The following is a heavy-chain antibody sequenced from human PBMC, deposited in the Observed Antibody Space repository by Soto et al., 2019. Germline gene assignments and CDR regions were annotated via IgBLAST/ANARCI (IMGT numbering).Heavy chain of an antibody. CDR1: GFSLSTSGVG. J-gene: IGHJ4*02. CDR2: IYWDDYK. CDR3: VHKGGGDRILDY. Sequence: QITLKESGPALVKPTQTLTLTCTFSGFSLSTSGVGVGWIRQPPGEALEWLALIYWDDYKHFSPSLESRLTIPKDNSKTQVVLTMTNMDPVEKATYKCVHKGGGDRILDYWGQGTLVTVSS. D-gene: IGHD3-16*01. V-gene: IGHV2-5*02.